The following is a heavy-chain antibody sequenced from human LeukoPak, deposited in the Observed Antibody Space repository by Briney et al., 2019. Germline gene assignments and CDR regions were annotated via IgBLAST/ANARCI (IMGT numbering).Heavy chain of an antibody. V-gene: IGHV4-39*07. CDR2: IYYSGST. CDR1: GGSISSSSYY. Sequence: SETLSLTCVVSGGSISSSSYYWGWIRQPPGKGLEWIGSIYYSGSTYYNPSLKSRVTISVDTSKNQFSLKLSSVTAADTAVYYCARVSISGMIVVVIHAFDIWGQGTMVTVSS. D-gene: IGHD3-22*01. CDR3: ARVSISGMIVVVIHAFDI. J-gene: IGHJ3*02.